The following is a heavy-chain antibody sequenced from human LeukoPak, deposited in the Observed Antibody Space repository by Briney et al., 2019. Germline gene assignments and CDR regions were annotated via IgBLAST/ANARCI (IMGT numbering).Heavy chain of an antibody. D-gene: IGHD3-16*01. CDR2: IKEDGSDK. Sequence: GGSLRLSCADSGFTISSYWMSWIRQAPGKGLEWVANIKEDGSDKYYVDSVKGRFTISRDNTKNSLYLQMSSLRDEDTAVYYCAREVWGVDRNWFDPWGQGTLVTVSS. J-gene: IGHJ5*02. CDR1: GFTISSYW. CDR3: AREVWGVDRNWFDP. V-gene: IGHV3-7*01.